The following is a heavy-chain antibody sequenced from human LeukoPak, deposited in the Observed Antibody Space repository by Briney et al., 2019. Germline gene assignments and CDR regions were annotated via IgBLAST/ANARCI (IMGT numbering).Heavy chain of an antibody. D-gene: IGHD1-1*01. CDR1: GFTFINAW. J-gene: IGHJ4*02. CDR3: IGIPPGAASYDY. Sequence: RTGGSLRLSCVASGFTFINAWMGWVRQAPGKGLEWVGRIKPKSDGWTTDYAAPVKGRLTISRDDSINTLYLQMNSLKTEDTAVYYCIGIPPGAASYDYWGQGTLVTVSS. V-gene: IGHV3-15*01. CDR2: IKPKSDGWTT.